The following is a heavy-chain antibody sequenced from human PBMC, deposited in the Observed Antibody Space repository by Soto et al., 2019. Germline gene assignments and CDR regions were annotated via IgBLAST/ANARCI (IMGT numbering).Heavy chain of an antibody. Sequence: EVQLVESGGGLVKPGGSLRLSCAASGFTFTSHNIYWFRQPPGKGLEWVSSIGTSDSSFYYADSVRGRFTISKDTAKNSVFLQMDSLRAEDTAIYHCARELSTFIRAYHWGQGTLVTVSS. CDR1: GFTFTSHN. D-gene: IGHD3-10*01. CDR2: IGTSDSSF. V-gene: IGHV3-21*02. J-gene: IGHJ5*02. CDR3: ARELSTFIRAYH.